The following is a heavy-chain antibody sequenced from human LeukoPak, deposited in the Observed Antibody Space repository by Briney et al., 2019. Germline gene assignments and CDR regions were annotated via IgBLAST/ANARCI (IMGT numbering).Heavy chain of an antibody. CDR1: GFTFSGSA. D-gene: IGHD3-22*01. V-gene: IGHV3-53*01. J-gene: IGHJ2*01. CDR2: IYSGGST. Sequence: GGSLRLSCAASGFTFSGSAMHWVRQAPGKGLEWVSVIYSGGSTYYADSVKGRFTISRDNSKNTLYLQMNSLRAEDTAVYYCSREGGVVVADSWYFDLWGRGTLVTVSS. CDR3: SREGGVVVADSWYFDL.